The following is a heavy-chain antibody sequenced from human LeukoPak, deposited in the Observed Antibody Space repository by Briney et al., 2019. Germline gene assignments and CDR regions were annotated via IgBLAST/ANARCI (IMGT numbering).Heavy chain of an antibody. CDR3: ARDYLPGTAAGY. Sequence: GGSLRLSCAASGLTFRGYSMNWVRQAPGKGLEWVSSISSSSSYIYYADSVKGRFTISRDNAKNSLYLQMNSLRADDTAVYYCARDYLPGTAAGYRGQGTLVTVSS. D-gene: IGHD2-8*02. J-gene: IGHJ4*02. CDR1: GLTFRGYS. CDR2: ISSSSSYI. V-gene: IGHV3-21*01.